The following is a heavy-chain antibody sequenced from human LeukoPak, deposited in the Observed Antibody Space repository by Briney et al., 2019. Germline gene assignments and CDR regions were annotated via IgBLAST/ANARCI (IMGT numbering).Heavy chain of an antibody. J-gene: IGHJ3*02. Sequence: PPQTLSLTCTVSGGSISSGSYYWSWIRQPAGKGLEWIGRIYTSGSTNYNPSLKSRVTISVDTSKNQFSLKLSSVTAADTAVYYCARGSLYGSGKYAFDIWGQGTMVTVSS. D-gene: IGHD3-10*01. CDR1: GGSISSGSYY. V-gene: IGHV4-61*02. CDR3: ARGSLYGSGKYAFDI. CDR2: IYTSGST.